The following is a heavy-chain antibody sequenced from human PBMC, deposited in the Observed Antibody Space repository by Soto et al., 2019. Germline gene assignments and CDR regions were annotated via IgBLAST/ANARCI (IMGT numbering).Heavy chain of an antibody. D-gene: IGHD1-7*01. J-gene: IGHJ6*03. Sequence: EVQLVESGGGLLQPGGSLRLSCAASGFTFSSYSMNWVRQAPGKGLEWVSYISYTGRTIYYPDSVKGRFSISRDIAKNSLYLQMDSLKAEDTAVYYCARGFGTSPYYYMDVWGKGTTVTVSS. CDR3: ARGFGTSPYYYMDV. CDR1: GFTFSSYS. CDR2: ISYTGRTI. V-gene: IGHV3-48*01.